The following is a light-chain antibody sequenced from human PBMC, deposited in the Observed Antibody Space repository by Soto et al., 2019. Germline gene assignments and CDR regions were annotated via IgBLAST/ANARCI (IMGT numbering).Light chain of an antibody. J-gene: IGLJ1*01. CDR2: EGS. CDR1: SSNIGSYNL. V-gene: IGLV2-23*01. CDR3: CSFAGTGTQYV. Sequence: QSALTQPASVSGSLGQSITISCIGTSSNIGSYNLVSWYQHQPGKAPKIMIFEGSKRPSGVSTRFSGSRSGNTASLTISGLQAEDEAEYYCCSFAGTGTQYVFGLGPSSPS.